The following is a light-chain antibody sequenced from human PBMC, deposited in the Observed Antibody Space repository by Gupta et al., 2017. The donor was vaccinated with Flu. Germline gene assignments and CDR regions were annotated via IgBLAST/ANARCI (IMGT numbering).Light chain of an antibody. CDR2: KAS. CDR3: QHYDSTSYT. Sequence: DIQMTQSPSTLSASVGDSVTITCRASQSISSWLSWYQQKPGKAPKVLIYKASSLENGLPSRFGGGGSGTDFTLTISSLQPDVSATYYCQHYDSTSYTFGQGTRLEVK. CDR1: QSISSW. J-gene: IGKJ2*01. V-gene: IGKV1-5*03.